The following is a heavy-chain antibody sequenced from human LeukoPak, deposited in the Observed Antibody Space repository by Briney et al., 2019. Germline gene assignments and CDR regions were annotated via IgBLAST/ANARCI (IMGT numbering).Heavy chain of an antibody. D-gene: IGHD3-10*01. CDR3: TRDTDYGSATNYFDH. J-gene: IGHJ4*02. CDR1: GFTFDDYA. Sequence: GGSLRLSCAASGFTFDDYAMHWVRQAPGKGLQWVSLISWEGDTTYYADSVRGRFTISRDNSRNFLYLHMNSLRTDDTAFYYCTRDTDYGSATNYFDHWGQGTLVTVSS. CDR2: ISWEGDTT. V-gene: IGHV3-43*01.